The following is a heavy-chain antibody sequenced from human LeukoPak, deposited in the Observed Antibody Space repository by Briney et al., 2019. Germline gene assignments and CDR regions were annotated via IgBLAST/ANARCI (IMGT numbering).Heavy chain of an antibody. Sequence: PGGSLRLSCAASGFTFSNYGIHWVRQAPGKGLEWMAVIYSDGTNKYFVDSVKGRFTISRDDSRNTVFLQMNSLRVEDTAVFYCARDLKSGYMDSWGQGTLVTVSS. CDR1: GFTFSNYG. CDR3: ARDLKSGYMDS. V-gene: IGHV3-33*01. D-gene: IGHD3-3*01. CDR2: IYSDGTNK. J-gene: IGHJ4*02.